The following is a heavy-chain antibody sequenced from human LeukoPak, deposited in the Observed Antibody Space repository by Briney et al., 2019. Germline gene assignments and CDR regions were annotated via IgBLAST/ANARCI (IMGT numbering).Heavy chain of an antibody. D-gene: IGHD3-10*01. CDR1: GFSFSSYW. V-gene: IGHV3-74*01. CDR3: ARRSYPYYFEY. Sequence: GGSLRLSCGATGFSFSSYWMHWVRQAPGKGLMWVSRVNNDGSSTTYADSVEGRFTISRDNARNTLYLQMNSLRAEDTAVYYCARRSYPYYFEYWGQGTLVTVSS. J-gene: IGHJ4*02. CDR2: VNNDGSST.